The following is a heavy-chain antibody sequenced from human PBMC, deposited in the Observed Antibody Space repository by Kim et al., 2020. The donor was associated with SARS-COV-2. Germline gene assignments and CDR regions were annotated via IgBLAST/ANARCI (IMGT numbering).Heavy chain of an antibody. J-gene: IGHJ4*02. V-gene: IGHV3-11*01. D-gene: IGHD2-2*01. Sequence: GYSKYYAGSVRGRFIISRDNAKKSLYLQMNSLRAEDTAVYYWATFRDGPEYWGQGTLVTVSS. CDR3: ATFRDGPEY. CDR2: GYSK.